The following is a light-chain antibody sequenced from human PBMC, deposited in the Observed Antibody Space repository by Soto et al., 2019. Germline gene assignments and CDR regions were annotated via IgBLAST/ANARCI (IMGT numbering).Light chain of an antibody. J-gene: IGLJ2*01. CDR1: NFNLGLNT. V-gene: IGLV1-44*01. CDR2: SNS. Sequence: QSVLAQSPSVSGTPGQRVPISCSVSNFNLGLNTVNWYQQLPGTTPKLLIHSNSQRPSGVPDRFSGSKSGTSASLAISGLQSEDEADYSCGACGDSLNGPIWLFGGGTKVTVL. CDR3: GACGDSLNGPIWL.